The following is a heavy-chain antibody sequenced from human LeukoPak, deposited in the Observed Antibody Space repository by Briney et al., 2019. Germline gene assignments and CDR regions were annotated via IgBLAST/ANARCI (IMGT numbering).Heavy chain of an antibody. D-gene: IGHD6-6*01. CDR1: GFTFDDYA. CDR3: AKDIMYSSSSGALDY. V-gene: IGHV3-43D*03. CDR2: ISWDGGST. Sequence: GGSLRLSCAASGFTFDDYAMHWVRQAPGKGLEWVSLISWDGGSTYYADSVKGRFTISRDNSKNSLYLQMNSLRAEDTALYYCAKDIMYSSSSGALDYWGQGTLVTVSS. J-gene: IGHJ4*02.